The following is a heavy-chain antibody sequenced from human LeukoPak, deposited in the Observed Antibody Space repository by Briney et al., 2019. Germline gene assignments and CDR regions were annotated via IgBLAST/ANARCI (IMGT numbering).Heavy chain of an antibody. CDR2: IYYSGST. Sequence: PSETLSLTCTVSGGSISSYYWSWIRQPPGKGLEWIGYIYYSGSTNYNPSLKSRVTISVDTSKNQFSLKLSSVTAADTAVYYCARLDVSGLSWFGESRPGTNYGMDVWGQGTTVTVSS. CDR1: GGSISSYY. J-gene: IGHJ6*02. D-gene: IGHD3-10*01. V-gene: IGHV4-59*08. CDR3: ARLDVSGLSWFGESRPGTNYGMDV.